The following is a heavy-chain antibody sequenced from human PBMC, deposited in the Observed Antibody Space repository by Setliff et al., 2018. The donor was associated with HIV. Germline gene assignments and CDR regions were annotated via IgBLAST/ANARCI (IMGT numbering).Heavy chain of an antibody. Sequence: VASVKVSCKVSGYTLKELSMHWVRQAPGKGLEWMGGFDPEDGEAIYAQKFQGRVTMTEDTSTDTGYMELSSLTSDDTAVYFCATGAWDHWGQGTLVTVSS. V-gene: IGHV1-24*01. CDR3: ATGAWDH. CDR2: FDPEDGEA. CDR1: GYTLKELS. J-gene: IGHJ4*02.